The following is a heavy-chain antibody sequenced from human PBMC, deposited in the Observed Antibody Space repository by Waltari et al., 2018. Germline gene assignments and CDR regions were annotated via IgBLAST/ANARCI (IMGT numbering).Heavy chain of an antibody. CDR1: GGSISHYY. Sequence: QVQLQESGPGLVKPSETLSLTCTVSGGSISHYYWSWIRQPPGKGPEWIGYVFYSGSTNHNPSRKGRVPVSIDTAKNQFSLRLSSVTAAYTAVYYCARQSSGWFSGGLDVWGQGTTVTVSS. V-gene: IGHV4-59*12. J-gene: IGHJ6*02. CDR3: ARQSSGWFSGGLDV. CDR2: VFYSGST. D-gene: IGHD6-13*01.